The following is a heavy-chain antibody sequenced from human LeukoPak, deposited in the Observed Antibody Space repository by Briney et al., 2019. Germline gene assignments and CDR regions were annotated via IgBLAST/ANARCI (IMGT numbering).Heavy chain of an antibody. CDR1: GFTFSSYG. CDR3: AKDPKGYCSSTSCYSYPAY. CDR2: IRYDGSNK. V-gene: IGHV3-30*02. Sequence: GSLRLSCAASGFTFSSYGMHWVRQAPGKGLEWVAFIRYDGSNKYYADSVKGRFTISRDNSKNTLYLQMNSLRAEDTAVYYCAKDPKGYCSSTSCYSYPAYWGRGTLVTVSS. J-gene: IGHJ4*02. D-gene: IGHD2-2*01.